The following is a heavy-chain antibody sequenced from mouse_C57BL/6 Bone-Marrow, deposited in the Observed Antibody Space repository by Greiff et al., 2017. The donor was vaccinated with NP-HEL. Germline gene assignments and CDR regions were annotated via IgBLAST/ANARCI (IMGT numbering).Heavy chain of an antibody. CDR3: ARGSSGVQGY. Sequence: QVQLQQPGAELVRPGTSVKLSCKASGYTFTSYWMHWVKQRPGQGLAWIGVIDPSDSYTNYNQKFKGKATLTVDTSSSTAYMQLSSLTSEDSAVYYCARGSSGVQGYWGQGTTLTVSS. V-gene: IGHV1-59*01. J-gene: IGHJ2*01. D-gene: IGHD3-2*02. CDR1: GYTFTSYW. CDR2: IDPSDSYT.